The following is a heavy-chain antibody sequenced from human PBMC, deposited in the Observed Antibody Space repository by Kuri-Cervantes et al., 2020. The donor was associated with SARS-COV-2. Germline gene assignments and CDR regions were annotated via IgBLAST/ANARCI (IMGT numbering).Heavy chain of an antibody. CDR3: AKLHGDYPGGSWFDP. CDR2: IYYSGST. Sequence: SETLSLTCTVSGGSISSSSYYWCWIRQPPGKGLEWIGCIYYSGSTYYNPSLKSRVTIYVDTSKNHFSLKLSSVTAADTAVYYCAKLHGDYPGGSWFDPWAQGTLVTVSS. D-gene: IGHD4-17*01. J-gene: IGHJ5*02. CDR1: GGSISSSSYY. V-gene: IGHV4-39*01.